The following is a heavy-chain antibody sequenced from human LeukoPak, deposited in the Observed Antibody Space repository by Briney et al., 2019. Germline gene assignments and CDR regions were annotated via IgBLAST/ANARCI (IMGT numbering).Heavy chain of an antibody. CDR2: INHSGST. CDR1: SGSFSGYF. D-gene: IGHD2-21*01. J-gene: IGHJ4*02. V-gene: IGHV4-34*01. Sequence: PSETLSLTCAVYSGSFSGYFWSWIRQPPGKGLEWIGEINHSGSTNYNPPLKSRVTISVDTSKNQFSLKLSSVTAADTAVYYCARGMAFVDWGQGTLVTVSS. CDR3: ARGMAFVD.